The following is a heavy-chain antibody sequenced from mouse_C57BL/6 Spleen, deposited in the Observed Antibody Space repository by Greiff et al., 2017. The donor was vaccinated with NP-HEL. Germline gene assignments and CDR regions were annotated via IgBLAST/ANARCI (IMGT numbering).Heavy chain of an antibody. D-gene: IGHD1-1*01. CDR3: AITTGVGLYYAMDY. CDR1: GYTFTSYW. V-gene: IGHV1-72*01. CDR2: IDPNSGGT. J-gene: IGHJ4*01. Sequence: QVQLQQPGAELVKPGASVKLSCNASGYTFTSYWMHWVKQRPGRGLEWIGRIDPNSGGTNYNEKFKSKATLTVDKPSSTAYMQLSSLTSEDSAVYYCAITTGVGLYYAMDYWGQGTSVTVSS.